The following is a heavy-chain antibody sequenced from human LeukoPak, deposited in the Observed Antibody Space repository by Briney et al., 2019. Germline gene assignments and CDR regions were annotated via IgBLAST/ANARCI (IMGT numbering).Heavy chain of an antibody. CDR3: ARDFHYHGSGISPLGWLDP. V-gene: IGHV3-23*01. J-gene: IGHJ5*02. Sequence: GGSLRLSCAASGFTFSSYAMSWVRQAPGKGLEWVSVISRSGGSTYYVDSVKGRYTISRDNSKNTVNLQMNSLRADDTAVYYCARDFHYHGSGISPLGWLDPRGQGTLVTVSS. CDR1: GFTFSSYA. D-gene: IGHD3-10*01. CDR2: ISRSGGST.